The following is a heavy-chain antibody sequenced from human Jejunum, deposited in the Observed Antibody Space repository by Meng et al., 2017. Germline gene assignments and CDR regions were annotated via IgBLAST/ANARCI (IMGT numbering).Heavy chain of an antibody. J-gene: IGHJ4*02. Sequence: SEILSPTCAVSGYSISSGYYWGWIRQPPGKGLEWIGNIDHSGTTFYNPSLKSRVTISLDTSENQFSLKLNYVTAADTAVYYCARGTGNYGGKFDYWGRGTLVTVSS. V-gene: IGHV4-38-2*01. CDR2: IDHSGTT. CDR1: GYSISSGYY. D-gene: IGHD4-23*01. CDR3: ARGTGNYGGKFDY.